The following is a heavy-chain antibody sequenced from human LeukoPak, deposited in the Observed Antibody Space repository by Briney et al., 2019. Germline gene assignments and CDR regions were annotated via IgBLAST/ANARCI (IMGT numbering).Heavy chain of an antibody. J-gene: IGHJ4*02. CDR3: AKITIFGVVSSPFDY. Sequence: PGGSLRLSRAASGFTFSSYGMHWVRRAPGKGLEWVAVISYDGSNKYYADSVKGRFTISRDNSKNTLYLQMNSLRAEDTAVYYCAKITIFGVVSSPFDYWGQGTLVTVSS. CDR2: ISYDGSNK. D-gene: IGHD3-3*01. V-gene: IGHV3-30*18. CDR1: GFTFSSYG.